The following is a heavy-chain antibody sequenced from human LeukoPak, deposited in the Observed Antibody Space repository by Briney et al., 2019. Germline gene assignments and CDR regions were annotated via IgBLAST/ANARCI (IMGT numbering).Heavy chain of an antibody. CDR2: ISYDGNNK. CDR3: ARGTTGTTGFYFDY. V-gene: IGHV3-30-3*01. J-gene: IGHJ4*02. D-gene: IGHD1-1*01. CDR1: GFTFSRSA. Sequence: GRSLRLSCAASGFTFSRSAMHWVRQAPGKGLEWVAVISYDGNNKYYADSVKGRFTISRDNSKNTLYLEMNSLRTEDTALYYCARGTTGTTGFYFDYWGQGTLVTVSS.